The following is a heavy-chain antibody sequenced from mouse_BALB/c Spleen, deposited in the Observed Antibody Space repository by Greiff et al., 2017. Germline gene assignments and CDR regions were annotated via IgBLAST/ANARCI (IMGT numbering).Heavy chain of an antibody. V-gene: IGHV5-6*02. Sequence: EVKLVESGGDLVKPGGSLKLSCAASGFTFSSYGMSWVRQTPDKRLEWVATISSGGSYTYYPDSVKGRFTISRDNAKNTLYLQMSSLKSEDTAMYYCARGERHFDYWGQGTTLTVSS. CDR2: ISSGGSYT. J-gene: IGHJ2*01. CDR3: ARGERHFDY. CDR1: GFTFSSYG.